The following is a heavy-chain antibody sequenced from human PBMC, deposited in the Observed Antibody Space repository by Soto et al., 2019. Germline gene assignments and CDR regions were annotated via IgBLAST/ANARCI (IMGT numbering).Heavy chain of an antibody. J-gene: IGHJ4*02. Sequence: TSETLSLTCTVSGGSISSYYWSWIRQPPGKGLEWIGYIYYSGSTNYNPSLKSRVTISVDTSKNQFSLKLSSVTAADTAVYYCARGGDIVGAKYDYWGQGTLVTVSS. V-gene: IGHV4-59*01. CDR3: ARGGDIVGAKYDY. D-gene: IGHD1-26*01. CDR2: IYYSGST. CDR1: GGSISSYY.